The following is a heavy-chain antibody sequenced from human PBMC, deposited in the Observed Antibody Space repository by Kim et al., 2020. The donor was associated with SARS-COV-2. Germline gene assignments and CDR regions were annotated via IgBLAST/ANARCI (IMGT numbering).Heavy chain of an antibody. CDR2: ISYDGSNK. D-gene: IGHD3-9*01. V-gene: IGHV3-33*05. CDR1: GFTSSSYG. Sequence: GGSLRLSCAASGFTSSSYGMHWVRQAPGKGLEWVAVISYDGSNKYYADSVKGRFTISRDNSKNTLYLQMNSLRAEDTAVYYCARDPDDILTGYYFDYWGQGTLVTVSS. J-gene: IGHJ4*02. CDR3: ARDPDDILTGYYFDY.